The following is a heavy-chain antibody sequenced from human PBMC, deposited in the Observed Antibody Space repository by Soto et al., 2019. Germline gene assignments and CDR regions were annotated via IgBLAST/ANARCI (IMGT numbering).Heavy chain of an antibody. D-gene: IGHD2-2*01. V-gene: IGHV1-18*01. CDR1: GYTFTSYG. J-gene: IGHJ6*02. CDR3: ARVGCISTSCYGPTDYYYYYGMDV. Sequence: QVQLVQSGAEVKKPGASVKVSCKASGYTFTSYGISWVRQAPGQGLEWMGWISAYNGITNYAQKLQGRVTMTTDTSTSTAYMELRSLRSDDTAVYYCARVGCISTSCYGPTDYYYYYGMDVWGQGTTVTVSS. CDR2: ISAYNGIT.